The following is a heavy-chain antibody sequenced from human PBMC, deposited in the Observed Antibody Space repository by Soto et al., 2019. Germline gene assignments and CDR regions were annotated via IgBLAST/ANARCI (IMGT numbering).Heavy chain of an antibody. CDR1: GGSISSYY. D-gene: IGHD6-19*01. CDR2: IYYSGST. Sequence: SETLSLTCTVSGGSISSYYWSWIRQPPGKGLEWIGYIYYSGSTNYNPSLKSRVTVSVDTSKNQFSLKVSSVTDADTAVYYCARSRIAVAGFFDSWGQGTLVTVSS. CDR3: ARSRIAVAGFFDS. V-gene: IGHV4-59*01. J-gene: IGHJ4*02.